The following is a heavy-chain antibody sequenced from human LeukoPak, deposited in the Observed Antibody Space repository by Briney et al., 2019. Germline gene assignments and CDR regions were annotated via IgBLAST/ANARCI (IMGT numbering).Heavy chain of an antibody. CDR1: GGFIGSYY. CDR3: VRDNTGFSPNWFDP. J-gene: IGHJ5*02. D-gene: IGHD5-18*01. CDR2: IYYSGST. V-gene: IGHV4-59*01. Sequence: SETLSLTCSVSGGFIGSYYWSWIRQPPGKRLEWIGYIYYSGSTKYNPSLESRATISIDTSKNQFSLNVSSVTAADTAVYYCVRDNTGFSPNWFDPWGQGTLVTVSS.